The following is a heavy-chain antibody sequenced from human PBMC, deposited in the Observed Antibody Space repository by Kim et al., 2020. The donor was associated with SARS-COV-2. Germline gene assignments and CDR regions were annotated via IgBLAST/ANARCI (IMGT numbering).Heavy chain of an antibody. CDR2: IWYDGSNK. CDR3: ARDSNQPGQGGEGVMGGYCSSTSCYFRVGENNY. D-gene: IGHD2-2*01. Sequence: GGSLRLSCAASGFTFSSYGMHWVRQAPGKGLEWVAVIWYDGSNKYYADSVKGRFTISRDNSKNTLYLQMNSLRAEDTAVYYCARDSNQPGQGGEGVMGGYCSSTSCYFRVGENNYWGQGTLVTVSS. CDR1: GFTFSSYG. V-gene: IGHV3-33*01. J-gene: IGHJ4*02.